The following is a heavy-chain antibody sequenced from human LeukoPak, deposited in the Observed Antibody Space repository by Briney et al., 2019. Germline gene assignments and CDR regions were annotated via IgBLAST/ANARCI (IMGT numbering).Heavy chain of an antibody. J-gene: IGHJ4*02. V-gene: IGHV3-7*03. Sequence: PGGSLRLSCAASGLTFSSYWMSRVRQAPGRGLEWEAARDNDGSKKNYADSVKGRFTISRDNAKNSLFLQMNSLRAEDTAVYYCAKNRHDQYEYWCQGNLVTVSA. CDR2: RDNDGSKK. CDR1: GLTFSSYW. D-gene: IGHD6-6*01. CDR3: AKNRHDQYEY.